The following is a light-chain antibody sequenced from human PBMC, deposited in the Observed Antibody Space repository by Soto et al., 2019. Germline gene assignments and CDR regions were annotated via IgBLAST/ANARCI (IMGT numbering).Light chain of an antibody. Sequence: EIVLTQSPGTLSLSPGERATLSCKASQSVTSRYLAWYQQKPGQAPRLLIYGVSSRATGIPDRFSGSGSGTDFTLTISRLEPEDFAVYFCQQYNNSPEYTFGQGTKLEIK. CDR3: QQYNNSPEYT. CDR1: QSVTSRY. CDR2: GVS. J-gene: IGKJ2*01. V-gene: IGKV3-20*01.